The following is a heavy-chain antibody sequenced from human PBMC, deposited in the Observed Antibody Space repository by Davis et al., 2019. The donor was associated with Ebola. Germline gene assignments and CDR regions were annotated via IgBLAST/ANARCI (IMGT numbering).Heavy chain of an antibody. V-gene: IGHV1-69*13. CDR3: ARDLDYYDSSGHYYYYGMDV. J-gene: IGHJ6*04. CDR1: GGSFSSYA. D-gene: IGHD3-22*01. CDR2: INPIIGRA. Sequence: SVKVSCKASGGSFSSYAISWVRQPPGQGFEWMGAINPIIGRANYAQKFQGRVTITADESTSTAYMELSSLRSEDTAVYYCARDLDYYDSSGHYYYYGMDVWSKGTTVTVSS.